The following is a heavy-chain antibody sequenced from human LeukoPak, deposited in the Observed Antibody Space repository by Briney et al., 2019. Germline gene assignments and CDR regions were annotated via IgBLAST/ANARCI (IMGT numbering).Heavy chain of an antibody. V-gene: IGHV3-30*02. CDR3: AKGSGSYSKGILD. J-gene: IGHJ4*02. CDR1: GFTFSSYG. Sequence: PGGSLRLSCAASGFTFSSYGMHWVRQAPGKGLEWVAVIWYGGSNKYYADSVKGRFTISRDNSKNTLYLQMNSLRAEDTAVYYCAKGSGSYSKGILDWGQGTLVTVSS. CDR2: IWYGGSNK. D-gene: IGHD1-26*01.